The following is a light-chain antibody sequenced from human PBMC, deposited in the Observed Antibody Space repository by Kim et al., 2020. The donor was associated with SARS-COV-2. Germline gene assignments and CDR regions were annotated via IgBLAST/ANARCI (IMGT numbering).Light chain of an antibody. CDR2: LGS. CDR3: MQALQTPLS. J-gene: IGKJ4*01. V-gene: IGKV2-28*01. CDR1: QSLLDSHGNNY. Sequence: DIVMTQSPVSLPVTPGEPASISCRSSQSLLDSHGNNYLDWYPQKSGQSPQLLIYLGSNRASGVPDRFSGSGSGTDFTLKISRVEAEDVGVYYCMQALQTPLSFGGGTKVDIK.